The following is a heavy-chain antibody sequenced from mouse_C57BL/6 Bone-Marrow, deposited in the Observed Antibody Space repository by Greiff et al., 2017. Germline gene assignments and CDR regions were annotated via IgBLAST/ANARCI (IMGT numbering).Heavy chain of an antibody. Sequence: VQLQQSGAELARPGASVKLSCKASGYTFTSYGISWVKQRPGQGLEWIGEIYPRSGNTYYNEKFKGKATLTADKSSSTAYMELRSLTSEDSAVXFCARDYSGSLGPWYFDVWGTGTTVTVSS. CDR3: ARDYSGSLGPWYFDV. V-gene: IGHV1-81*01. J-gene: IGHJ1*03. CDR1: GYTFTSYG. D-gene: IGHD1-1*01. CDR2: IYPRSGNT.